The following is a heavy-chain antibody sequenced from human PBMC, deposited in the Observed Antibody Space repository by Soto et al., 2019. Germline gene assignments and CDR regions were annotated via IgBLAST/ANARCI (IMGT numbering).Heavy chain of an antibody. D-gene: IGHD6-6*01. V-gene: IGHV4-34*01. CDR2: INHSGST. J-gene: IGHJ4*02. CDR3: AREYSSSSCFDY. CDR1: GGSFSGYY. Sequence: QVQLQQWGAGLLKPSETLSLTCAVYGGSFSGYYWSWIRQPPGKGLEWIGEINHSGSTNYNPSRKSRVTISVDTAKNQFSLKLSSVTAADPAVYYCAREYSSSSCFDYWGQGTMVTVSS.